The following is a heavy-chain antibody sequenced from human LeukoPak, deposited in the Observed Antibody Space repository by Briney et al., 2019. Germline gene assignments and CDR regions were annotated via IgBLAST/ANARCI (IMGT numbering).Heavy chain of an antibody. CDR1: GFTVSSYW. Sequence: GGSLRLSCAASGFTVSSYWMHWVRQAPGKGLMWVSRINSDGSTTNYADSAKGRFTISRDNTKNTLYLQMNSLRAEDTAVYYCARDSPYSGSYFLLDYWGQGTLVTVSS. D-gene: IGHD1-26*01. J-gene: IGHJ4*02. V-gene: IGHV3-74*01. CDR3: ARDSPYSGSYFLLDY. CDR2: INSDGSTT.